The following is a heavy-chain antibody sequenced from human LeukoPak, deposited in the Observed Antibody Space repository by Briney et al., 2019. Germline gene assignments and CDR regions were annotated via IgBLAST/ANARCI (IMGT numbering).Heavy chain of an antibody. CDR1: GFTFSSSS. J-gene: IGHJ4*02. CDR2: ISSSGSTI. D-gene: IGHD3-22*01. CDR3: ARDRYYYDSSGYYSFEY. Sequence: PGGSLRLSCAASGFTFSSSSMSSVRQAPGKGLEWVSYISSSGSTIYYAYSVKGRFTISRDNAKNSLYLQMNGLRAEDTDVYYCARDRYYYDSSGYYSFEYWGQGTLVTVSS. V-gene: IGHV3-48*04.